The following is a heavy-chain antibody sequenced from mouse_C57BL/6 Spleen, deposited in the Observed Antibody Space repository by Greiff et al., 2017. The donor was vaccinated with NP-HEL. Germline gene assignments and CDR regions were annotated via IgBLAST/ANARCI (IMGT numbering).Heavy chain of an antibody. D-gene: IGHD2-2*01. CDR2: IDPSDSEP. J-gene: IGHJ2*01. CDR3: ARAGYYLDY. CDR1: GYTFTSYW. Sequence: QVQLQQPGAELVRPGSSVKLSCKASGYTFTSYWMHWVKQRPIQGLEWIGNIDPSDSEPHYNQKFKDKATLTVDKSSSTAYMQLSSLTSEDSAVYYCARAGYYLDYWGQGTTLTVSS. V-gene: IGHV1-52*01.